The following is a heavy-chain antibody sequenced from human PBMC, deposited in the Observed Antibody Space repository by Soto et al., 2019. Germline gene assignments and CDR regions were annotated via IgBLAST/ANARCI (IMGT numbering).Heavy chain of an antibody. J-gene: IGHJ3*02. V-gene: IGHV1-24*01. CDR2: FDPEDGET. CDR1: GYTLTELS. CDR3: ATSRITMIVVALRAGAFDI. Sequence: ASVKVSCKVSGYTLTELSMHRVRQAPGKGLEWMGGFDPEDGETIYAQKFQGRVTMTEDTSTDTAYMELSSLRSEDTAVYYCATSRITMIVVALRAGAFDIWGQGTMVTVSS. D-gene: IGHD3-22*01.